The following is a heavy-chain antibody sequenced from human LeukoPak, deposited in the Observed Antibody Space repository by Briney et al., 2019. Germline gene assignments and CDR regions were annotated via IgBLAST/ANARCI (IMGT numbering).Heavy chain of an antibody. V-gene: IGHV3-23*01. CDR3: AKDLGYYDSSGYYPEYFQH. CDR2: IRGRGGST. J-gene: IGHJ1*01. CDR1: GFSFSSYG. Sequence: GGSLRLSCAASGFSFSSYGMSWVRQALEKGLEWASGIRGRGGSTYYADSVNGRFTISRDNSKNTLYLQMNSLRAEDTAVYYCAKDLGYYDSSGYYPEYFQHWGQGTLVTVSS. D-gene: IGHD3-22*01.